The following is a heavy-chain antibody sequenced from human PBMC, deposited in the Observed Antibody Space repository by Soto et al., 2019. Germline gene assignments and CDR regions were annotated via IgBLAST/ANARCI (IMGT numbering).Heavy chain of an antibody. CDR3: AREGGAGSSGWDYHAAEYFQH. V-gene: IGHV1-18*01. J-gene: IGHJ1*01. Sequence: QVQLVQSGAEVKKPGASVKVSCKASGYTFTSYGISWVRQAPGQGLEWMGWISAYNGNTNYAQKLQGRVTMTTDTSTSTAYMELRSLRSDDTAVYYCAREGGAGSSGWDYHAAEYFQHWGQGTLVTVSS. D-gene: IGHD6-19*01. CDR2: ISAYNGNT. CDR1: GYTFTSYG.